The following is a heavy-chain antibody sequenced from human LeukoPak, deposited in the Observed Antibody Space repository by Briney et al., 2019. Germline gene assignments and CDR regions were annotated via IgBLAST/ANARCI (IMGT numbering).Heavy chain of an antibody. CDR2: IKQDGSDK. CDR3: AREYWGPEY. J-gene: IGHJ4*02. V-gene: IGHV3-7*03. CDR1: GSTFTTHW. D-gene: IGHD7-27*01. Sequence: GGSLRLSCAASGSTFTTHWMTWARQATGKGLEWLANIKQDGSDKHYVDSVKGRFTIYRDNAKNSVYLQMSSLRAEDTAVYYCAREYWGPEYWGQGTLVTVSS.